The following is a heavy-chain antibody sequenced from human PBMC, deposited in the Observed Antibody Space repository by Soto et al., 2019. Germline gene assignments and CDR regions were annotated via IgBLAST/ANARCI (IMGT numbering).Heavy chain of an antibody. J-gene: IGHJ5*02. CDR2: IWYDGNKK. CDR1: GFTFNHYG. CDR3: VRWGGGSSSVRFDL. Sequence: QVQLVESGGGVVQPGRSLRLSCAASGFTFNHYGMNWVRQAPGKGLEWVAVIWYDGNKKYYADSVKGRFTISRDNSKNTLYLQRNSLRAEDTAVYYCVRWGGGSSSVRFDLWGQGTLVTVSS. D-gene: IGHD6-13*01. V-gene: IGHV3-33*01.